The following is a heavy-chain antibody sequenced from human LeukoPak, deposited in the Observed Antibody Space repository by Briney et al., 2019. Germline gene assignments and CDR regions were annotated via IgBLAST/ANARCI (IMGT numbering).Heavy chain of an antibody. CDR3: ASIFDRELGCSGGSCSTDGGYYFDY. Sequence: ASVKVSCKASGYTFTGYYMHWVRQAPGQGLEWMGWINPNSGGTNYAQKFQGRVTMTRDTSISTAYMELSRLRSDDTAVYYCASIFDRELGCSGGSCSTDGGYYFDYWGQGTLVTVSS. CDR2: INPNSGGT. CDR1: GYTFTGYY. D-gene: IGHD2-15*01. J-gene: IGHJ4*02. V-gene: IGHV1-2*02.